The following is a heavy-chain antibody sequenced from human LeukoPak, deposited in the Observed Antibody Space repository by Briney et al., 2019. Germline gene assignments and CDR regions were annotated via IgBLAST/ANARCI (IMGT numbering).Heavy chain of an antibody. J-gene: IGHJ4*02. CDR3: AKGCCYGSGSSIY. Sequence: GGSLRLSCAASGFTFSSYGMHWVRQAPGKGLEGVAFIRYDGSNKYYADSVTGRFTISRDNSKSTLYLQMSSLRAEDTAVYYCAKGCCYGSGSSIYWGQGTLVTVSS. CDR1: GFTFSSYG. CDR2: IRYDGSNK. D-gene: IGHD3-10*01. V-gene: IGHV3-30*02.